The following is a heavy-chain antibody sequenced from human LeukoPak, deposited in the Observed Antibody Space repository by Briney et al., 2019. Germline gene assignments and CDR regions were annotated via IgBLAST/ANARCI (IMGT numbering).Heavy chain of an antibody. V-gene: IGHV3-30*02. J-gene: IGHJ4*02. CDR1: GFTFSRFG. Sequence: GGSLRLSCAASGFTFSRFGMHWVRQAPGKGLEWVAFIQYDGSNKYYADSVKGRFAISRDNSKNTLYLQMNSLRAEDTAVHYCAKDPRAYSSGFYWSDYWGQGTLVTVSS. D-gene: IGHD6-19*01. CDR2: IQYDGSNK. CDR3: AKDPRAYSSGFYWSDY.